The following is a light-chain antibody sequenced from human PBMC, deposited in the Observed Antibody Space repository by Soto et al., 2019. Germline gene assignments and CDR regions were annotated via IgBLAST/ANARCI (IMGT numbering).Light chain of an antibody. CDR2: DTS. CDR1: TGAVTSNHH. CDR3: LLSYNAARV. V-gene: IGLV7-46*01. Sequence: QAVVTQEPSLTVSPGGTVTLTCGSSTGAVTSNHHPYWFQQKAGQAPRTLIYDTSNKHSGTPARFSGSLLGDKAALTLSGAQPEEEAQYYCLLSYNAARVFGGGTKLTVL. J-gene: IGLJ2*01.